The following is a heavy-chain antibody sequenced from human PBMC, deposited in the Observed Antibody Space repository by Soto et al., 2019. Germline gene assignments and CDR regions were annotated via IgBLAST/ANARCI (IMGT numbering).Heavy chain of an antibody. V-gene: IGHV4-31*03. CDR2: IYYSGST. J-gene: IGHJ4*02. CDR3: ARDHFYSSGYFDY. Sequence: SETLSLTCTVSGGSISSGGYYWSWIRQHPGKGLEWIGYIYYSGSTYYNPSLKSRVTISVDTSKNQFSLKLSSVTAADTAVYYCARDHFYSSGYFDYWGQGTLVTVSS. D-gene: IGHD6-19*01. CDR1: GGSISSGGYY.